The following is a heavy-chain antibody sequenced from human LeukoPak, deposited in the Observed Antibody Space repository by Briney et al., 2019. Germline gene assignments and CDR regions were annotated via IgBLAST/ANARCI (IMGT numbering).Heavy chain of an antibody. CDR1: GFTFSIYG. V-gene: IGHV3-23*01. CDR2: ISGSGGST. CDR3: AKLEVVAGQGGWFDP. Sequence: PGGSLRLSCAASGFTFSIYGMSWVRQAPGKGLEWVSTISGSGGSTYYADSVKGRFTISRDNSKNTMYLQMNSVRAEDTAVYYCAKLEVVAGQGGWFDPWGQGTLVTVSS. J-gene: IGHJ5*02. D-gene: IGHD6-19*01.